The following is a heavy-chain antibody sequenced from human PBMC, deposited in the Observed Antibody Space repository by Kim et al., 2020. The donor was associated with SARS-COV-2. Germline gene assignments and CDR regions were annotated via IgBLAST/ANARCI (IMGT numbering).Heavy chain of an antibody. V-gene: IGHV3-9*01. Sequence: YADSVKGRFTISRDNAKNSLYLQMNSLRAEDTALYYCAKGGRYGDAAFDYWGQGTLVTVSS. CDR3: AKGGRYGDAAFDY. D-gene: IGHD4-17*01. J-gene: IGHJ4*02.